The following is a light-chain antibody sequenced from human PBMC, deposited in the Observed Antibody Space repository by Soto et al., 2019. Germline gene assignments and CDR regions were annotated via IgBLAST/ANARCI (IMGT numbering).Light chain of an antibody. CDR2: DAS. CDR3: EQRKNWPPLT. Sequence: VLTQSPATLSLSPGERATLSCRASQSVSSYLAWYQQKPGQAPRLLIYDASNRATGIPARFSGSGSGTDFTLTISSLEPEDFAVYYCEQRKNWPPLTFGGGNRVEIK. CDR1: QSVSSY. V-gene: IGKV3-11*01. J-gene: IGKJ4*01.